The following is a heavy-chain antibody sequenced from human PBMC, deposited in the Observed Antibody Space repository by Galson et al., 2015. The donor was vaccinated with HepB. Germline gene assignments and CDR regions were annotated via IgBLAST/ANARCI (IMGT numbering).Heavy chain of an antibody. CDR2: INHSGST. D-gene: IGHD5-24*01. Sequence: SETLSLTCAVYGGSFSGYSWSWIRQPPGKGLEWIGEINHSGSTNYNPSLKSRVTISVDTSKNQFSLKLSSVTAADTAVYYCARARRDGYNPKAFDIWGQGTMVTVSA. CDR1: GGSFSGYS. V-gene: IGHV4-34*01. CDR3: ARARRDGYNPKAFDI. J-gene: IGHJ3*02.